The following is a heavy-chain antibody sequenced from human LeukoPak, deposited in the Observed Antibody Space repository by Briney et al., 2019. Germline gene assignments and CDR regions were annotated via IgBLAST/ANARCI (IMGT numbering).Heavy chain of an antibody. Sequence: ASVKVSCKASGYTFTSYGISWVRQAPGQGLEWMGWISAYNGNTNYAQKLQGRVTMTTDTSTSTAYMELRSLRSEDTAVYYCARHPPGGYSYQKGNWFDPWGQGTLVTVSS. CDR3: ARHPPGGYSYQKGNWFDP. V-gene: IGHV1-18*01. CDR2: ISAYNGNT. D-gene: IGHD5-18*01. CDR1: GYTFTSYG. J-gene: IGHJ5*02.